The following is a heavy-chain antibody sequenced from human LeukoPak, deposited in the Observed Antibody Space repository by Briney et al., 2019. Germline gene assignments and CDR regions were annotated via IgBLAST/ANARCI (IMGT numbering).Heavy chain of an antibody. D-gene: IGHD3-10*01. CDR3: VRDGEGVAISVNYWFDP. Sequence: ASVKVSCKASGFTFTRYDINWVRQAAGQGLEWMGWMNPNNGNTGYAQEFQGRVTMTRDTTISTAYMELRSLRSEDTAVYYCVRDGEGVAISVNYWFDPWGQGTLVTVSS. V-gene: IGHV1-8*01. J-gene: IGHJ5*02. CDR1: GFTFTRYD. CDR2: MNPNNGNT.